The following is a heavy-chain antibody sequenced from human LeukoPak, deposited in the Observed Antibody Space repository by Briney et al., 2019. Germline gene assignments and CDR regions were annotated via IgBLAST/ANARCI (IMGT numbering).Heavy chain of an antibody. J-gene: IGHJ5*02. D-gene: IGHD3-10*01. CDR2: IWYDGSNK. CDR3: ARDGDLWLGEPHWFDP. V-gene: IGHV3-33*01. CDR1: GFTFSSYG. Sequence: PGGSPTLSCAPTGFTFSSYGMQWVRQAPGKGLEWVAVIWYDGSNKYYADSVKGRFTISRDNSKNTLYLQMNSLRAEDTAVYYCARDGDLWLGEPHWFDPWGQGTLVTVSS.